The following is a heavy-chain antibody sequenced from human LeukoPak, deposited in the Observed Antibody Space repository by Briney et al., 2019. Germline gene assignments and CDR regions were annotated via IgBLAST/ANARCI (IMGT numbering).Heavy chain of an antibody. CDR1: GGSFSGYY. J-gene: IGHJ4*02. D-gene: IGHD1-26*01. Sequence: SETLSLTCAVYGGSFSGYYWSWIRQPPGKGLEWIGEINHSGSTNYNSSLKSRVTISVDTSKNQFSLKLSSVTAADTAVYYCARYSGSYNYWGQGTLVTVSS. V-gene: IGHV4-34*01. CDR2: INHSGST. CDR3: ARYSGSYNY.